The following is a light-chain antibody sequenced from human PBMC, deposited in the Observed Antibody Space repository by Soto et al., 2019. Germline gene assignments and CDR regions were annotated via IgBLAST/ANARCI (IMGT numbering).Light chain of an antibody. V-gene: IGKV1-39*01. CDR1: QSISSY. CDR3: QRSYRAPAT. Sequence: DIQMTQSPSSLSASVGDRVTITCRASQSISSYVNWFQQKPGKAPKLLIYAASSLQTGVPPRFSGSGSWTDFTLTINSLQPEDFATYYCQRSYRAPATFGQGTKVEIK. J-gene: IGKJ1*01. CDR2: AAS.